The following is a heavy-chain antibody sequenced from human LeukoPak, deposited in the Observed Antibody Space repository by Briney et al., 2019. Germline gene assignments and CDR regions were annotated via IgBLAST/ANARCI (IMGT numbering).Heavy chain of an antibody. V-gene: IGHV3-23*01. J-gene: IGHJ3*02. CDR3: ASRLSYCSGGSCYSHHDAFDI. CDR1: GFTFSSYA. CDR2: ISGSGGST. D-gene: IGHD2-15*01. Sequence: PGASLRLYCAASGFTFSSYAMSWVRQAPGKGLEWVSAISGSGGSTYYADSVKGRFTISRDNSKNTLYLQMNSLRAEDTAVYYCASRLSYCSGGSCYSHHDAFDIWGQGTMVTVSS.